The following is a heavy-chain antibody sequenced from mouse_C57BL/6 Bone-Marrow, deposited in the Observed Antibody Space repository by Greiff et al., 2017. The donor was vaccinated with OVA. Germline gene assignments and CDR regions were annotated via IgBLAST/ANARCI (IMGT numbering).Heavy chain of an antibody. CDR1: GFTFSSYA. D-gene: IGHD4-1*01. CDR3: ARDGNLAGTNRDYFDY. V-gene: IGHV5-4*01. Sequence: DVMLVESGGGLVKPGGSLKLSCAASGFTFSSYAMSWVRQTPEKRLEWVATISDGGSYTYYPDNVKGRFTISRDNAKNNLYLQMSHLKSEDTAMYYCARDGNLAGTNRDYFDYWGQGTTLTVSS. J-gene: IGHJ2*01. CDR2: ISDGGSYT.